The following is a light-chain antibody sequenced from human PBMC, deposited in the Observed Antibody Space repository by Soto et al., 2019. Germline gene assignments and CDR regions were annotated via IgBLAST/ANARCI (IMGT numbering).Light chain of an antibody. Sequence: DIVMTQTPLSLPVTPGEPASISCRSSQILLDSDDGNTYLDWYLQKPGQSPQLLIYTLSYRASGVPDRFSGSGSETDFTLTISGLQSEDSAVYFCQQYNNWPFSFGQGTRLEIK. CDR1: QILLDSDDGNTY. CDR2: TLS. J-gene: IGKJ5*01. CDR3: QQYNNWPFS. V-gene: IGKV2-40*01.